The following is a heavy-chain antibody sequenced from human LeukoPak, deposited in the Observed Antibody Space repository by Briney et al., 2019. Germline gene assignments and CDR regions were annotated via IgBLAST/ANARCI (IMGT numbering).Heavy chain of an antibody. CDR1: GGSFSGYY. Sequence: PSENLSLTCAVYGGSFSGYYWSWIRQPPGKGLEWIGGINHSGSTNYNPSLKSRVTISVDTSKNQFSLKLSSVTAADTAVYYCARGGMGPDSDYWGQGTLVTVSS. D-gene: IGHD1-14*01. CDR3: ARGGMGPDSDY. CDR2: INHSGST. V-gene: IGHV4-34*01. J-gene: IGHJ4*02.